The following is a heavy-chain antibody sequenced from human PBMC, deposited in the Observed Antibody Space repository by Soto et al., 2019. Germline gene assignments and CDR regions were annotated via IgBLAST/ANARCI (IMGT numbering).Heavy chain of an antibody. CDR1: GINLINHA. V-gene: IGHV3-23*01. Sequence: GGSLRLSCVASGINLINHAMTWVRQAPGKGLEWVSTVSETGTVTYYADSVKGRFTISRDNSRNTLYLQLNNLRAEDTAVYYCVTGSSGTRGEGFWGPGALVTVS. D-gene: IGHD3-16*01. J-gene: IGHJ4*02. CDR3: VTGSSGTRGEGF. CDR2: VSETGTVT.